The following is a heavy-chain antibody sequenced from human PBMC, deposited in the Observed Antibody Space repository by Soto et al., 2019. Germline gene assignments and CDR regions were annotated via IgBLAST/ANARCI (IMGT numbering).Heavy chain of an antibody. V-gene: IGHV1-69*06. CDR2: LIPIYDAP. CDR1: GFTFNVYG. Sequence: SVKVSCKTSGFTFNVYGINWVRQAPGQGLEWMGGLIPIYDAPNYAQKFQDRVTITADKSTTTVYLELGSLTSEDTAVYFCARVRDPHLDHYGLDVWGQGTTVTVSS. J-gene: IGHJ6*02. CDR3: ARVRDPHLDHYGLDV.